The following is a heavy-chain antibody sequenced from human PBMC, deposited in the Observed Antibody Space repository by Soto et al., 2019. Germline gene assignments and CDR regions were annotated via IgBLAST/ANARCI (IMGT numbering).Heavy chain of an antibody. CDR3: ATPGPRYSSGWCYFDY. CDR2: ISGSGGST. Sequence: GGSLRLSCAASGFTFSSYAMSWVRQAPGKGLEWVSAISGSGGSTYYADSVKGRFTISRDNSKNTLYLQMNSLRAEDTAVYYCATPGPRYSSGWCYFDYWGQGTLVTVSS. CDR1: GFTFSSYA. J-gene: IGHJ4*02. D-gene: IGHD6-19*01. V-gene: IGHV3-23*01.